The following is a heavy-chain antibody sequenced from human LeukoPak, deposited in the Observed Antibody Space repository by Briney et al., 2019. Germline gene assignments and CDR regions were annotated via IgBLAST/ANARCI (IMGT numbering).Heavy chain of an antibody. D-gene: IGHD6-13*01. CDR1: GFTFTSYA. J-gene: IGHJ4*02. Sequence: GRSLKLSCTASGFTFTSYAMHWVCRAPVKGPEWVGLISYDGSNKYYAESVKGGFTIYRDNSKNTMYLKMNSLRAEDTAVYYCARSGYSSCFDYWGQGTLVTVSS. V-gene: IGHV3-30*04. CDR2: ISYDGSNK. CDR3: ARSGYSSCFDY.